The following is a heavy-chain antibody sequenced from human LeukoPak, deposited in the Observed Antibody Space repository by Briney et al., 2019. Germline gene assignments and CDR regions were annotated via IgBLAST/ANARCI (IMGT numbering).Heavy chain of an antibody. CDR3: VKPVLFLSCSSTSCYYFDY. CDR2: ISSNGGST. Sequence: GGSLRLSCSASGFTFSSYAMHWVRQAPGKGLEYVSAISSNGGSTYYADSVKGRFTISRDNSKNTLYLQMSSLRAEDTAVYYCVKPVLFLSCSSTSCYYFDYWGQGTLVTVSS. V-gene: IGHV3-64D*06. D-gene: IGHD2-2*01. CDR1: GFTFSSYA. J-gene: IGHJ4*02.